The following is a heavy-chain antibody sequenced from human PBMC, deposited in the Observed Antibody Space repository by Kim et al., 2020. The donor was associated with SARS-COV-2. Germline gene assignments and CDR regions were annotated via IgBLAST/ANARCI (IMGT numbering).Heavy chain of an antibody. Sequence: SETLSLTCAVYGGSFSGYYWSWIRQPPGKGLEWIGEINHSGSTNYNPSLKSRVTISVDTSKNQFSLKLSSVTAADTAVYYCARGPAGSGSSFPFDYWGQGTLVTVSS. V-gene: IGHV4-34*01. CDR1: GGSFSGYY. D-gene: IGHD3-10*01. CDR3: ARGPAGSGSSFPFDY. CDR2: INHSGST. J-gene: IGHJ4*02.